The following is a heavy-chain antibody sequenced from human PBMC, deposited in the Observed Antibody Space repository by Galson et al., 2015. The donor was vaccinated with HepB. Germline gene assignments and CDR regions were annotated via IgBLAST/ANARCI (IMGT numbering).Heavy chain of an antibody. J-gene: IGHJ4*02. CDR1: GFSLSTNGVG. D-gene: IGHD2-15*01. V-gene: IGHV2-5*02. Sequence: PALVKPTQTLTLTCPFSGFSLSTNGVGVGWIRQPPGKALEWLAIIYWDDDKRYSPSLKSRLTITTDTSKNQVVLTMTTMDPVDTATYYCAHQHIVAPSFFDQWGQGSLVTVSS. CDR2: IYWDDDK. CDR3: AHQHIVAPSFFDQ.